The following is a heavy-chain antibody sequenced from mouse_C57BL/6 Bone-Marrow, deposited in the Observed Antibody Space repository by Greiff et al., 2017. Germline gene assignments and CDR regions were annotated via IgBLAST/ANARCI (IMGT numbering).Heavy chain of an antibody. D-gene: IGHD1-1*01. CDR3: ARSGYYGSPFAY. J-gene: IGHJ3*01. Sequence: QVQLQQSRAELARPGASVKLSCKASGYTFTSYGISWVKQRTGQGLEWIGEIYPRSGNTYYNEKFKGKATLTADKSSSTAYMELRSLTSEDSAVYFCARSGYYGSPFAYWGQGTLVTVSA. CDR1: GYTFTSYG. V-gene: IGHV1-81*01. CDR2: IYPRSGNT.